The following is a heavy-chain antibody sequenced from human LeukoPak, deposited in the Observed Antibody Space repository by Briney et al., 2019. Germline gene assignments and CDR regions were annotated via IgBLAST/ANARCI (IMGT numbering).Heavy chain of an antibody. CDR3: AARISGYVYYYMDV. CDR2: ITGSGDSA. CDR1: GFTFSSYA. D-gene: IGHD5-12*01. V-gene: IGHV3-23*01. Sequence: GGSLRLSCAASGFTFSSYAMTWVRQAPGKGLEWVSAITGSGDSAYYSDSVKGRFTISRDQSKSTVYLQMTSLRAEDTAVYYCAARISGYVYYYMDVWGKGTTVTVSS. J-gene: IGHJ6*03.